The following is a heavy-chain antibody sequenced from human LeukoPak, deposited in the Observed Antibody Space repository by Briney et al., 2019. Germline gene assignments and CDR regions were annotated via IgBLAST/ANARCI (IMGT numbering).Heavy chain of an antibody. Sequence: GGSLRLSCAASGFTFCNYGMHWVRQAPGKGLQWVAVIWYDGSNKYYADSVKGRFTISRDNSKNTLYLQMNSLRAEDTAVYYCVREWFGELIWGQGTLVTVSS. CDR3: VREWFGELI. D-gene: IGHD3-10*01. CDR1: GFTFCNYG. CDR2: IWYDGSNK. J-gene: IGHJ4*02. V-gene: IGHV3-33*01.